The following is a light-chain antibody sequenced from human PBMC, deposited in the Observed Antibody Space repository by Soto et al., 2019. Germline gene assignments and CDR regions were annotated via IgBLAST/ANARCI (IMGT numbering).Light chain of an antibody. CDR3: QQYNNWPYT. V-gene: IGKV3-15*01. CDR2: GAS. J-gene: IGKJ2*01. Sequence: EIVMTQSPATLSVSPGERATLSCRASQSVSSNLAWYQQKPGQAPRLLIYGASTRATGIPARFSGSGFGTEFTLTISSLQSEDFAVYHCQQYNNWPYTFGQGTKLEIK. CDR1: QSVSSN.